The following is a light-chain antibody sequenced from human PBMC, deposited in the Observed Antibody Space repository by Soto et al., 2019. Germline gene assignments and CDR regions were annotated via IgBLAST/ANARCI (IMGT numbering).Light chain of an antibody. V-gene: IGLV2-14*03. J-gene: IGLJ1*01. CDR1: SSDVGAYNF. Sequence: QAVVTQTASVSGSPGQSITISCTGTSSDVGAYNFVSWYQQHPGKAPKLMIYDVSNRPSGVSNRFSGSKSGNTASLTISGLQAEDEAESYCRSSTRSGTYFIGTGRTVTVL. CDR2: DVS. CDR3: RSSTRSGTYF.